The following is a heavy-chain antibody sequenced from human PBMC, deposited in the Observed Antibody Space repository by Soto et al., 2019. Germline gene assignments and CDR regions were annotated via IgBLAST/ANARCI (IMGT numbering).Heavy chain of an antibody. V-gene: IGHV4-59*01. CDR3: ARTLVTGYSDS. J-gene: IGHJ4*02. CDR1: GGSISAYY. CDR2: IYYTGGT. Sequence: QVQLQESGPGLVRPSETLSLTCTVSGGSISAYYWGWVRQPPGKGLEWIGHIYYTGGTRYNPSLKGRGTLPVDTSRIHFSLRLNSVTAADTAVYYCARTLVTGYSDSWGQGTLVTVSS. D-gene: IGHD3-9*01.